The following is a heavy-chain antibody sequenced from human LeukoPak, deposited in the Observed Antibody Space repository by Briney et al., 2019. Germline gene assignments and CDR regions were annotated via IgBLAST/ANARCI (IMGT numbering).Heavy chain of an antibody. D-gene: IGHD4-17*01. J-gene: IGHJ4*02. CDR2: IYYSGSS. CDR3: ARDRRYGHYFDY. Sequence: PSETLSLTCNVSGGSISGYHWSWIRQPPGKGLEWLGYIYYSGSSNYNPSLKSRVTMSADTSKNQFSLKLSSVTAADTAVYYCARDRRYGHYFDYWGQGTLVTVSS. CDR1: GGSISGYH. V-gene: IGHV4-59*01.